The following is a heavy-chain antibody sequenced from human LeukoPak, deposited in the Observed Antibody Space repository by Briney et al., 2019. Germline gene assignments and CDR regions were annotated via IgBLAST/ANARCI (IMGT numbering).Heavy chain of an antibody. CDR2: ISWNSGNV. Sequence: PGRSLRLSCAASGFTFKNYDMHWVRQAPGKGLEWVSCISWNSGNVDYADSVKGRFALSRDNAMNSLFLQMNSLRAEDTAVYYCAKTGTYSSSSGYIDSWGQGTLVTVSS. J-gene: IGHJ4*02. CDR1: GFTFKNYD. V-gene: IGHV3-9*01. D-gene: IGHD6-6*01. CDR3: AKTGTYSSSSGYIDS.